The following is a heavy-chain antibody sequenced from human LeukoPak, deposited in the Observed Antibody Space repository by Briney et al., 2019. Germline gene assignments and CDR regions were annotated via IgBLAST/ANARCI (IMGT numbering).Heavy chain of an antibody. CDR3: VKPPKYTTTWLGAQFDY. CDR2: ISGSGGSS. D-gene: IGHD6-13*01. Sequence: GGSLRLSCTASGFIFSSNSMAWVRQAPGKGLEWVSGISGSGGSSYYADSVTGRFAISRDNSGNTMYLEMNSLRVEDTAVYFCVKPPKYTTTWLGAQFDYWGQGTRVTVSS. CDR1: GFIFSSNS. V-gene: IGHV3-23*01. J-gene: IGHJ4*02.